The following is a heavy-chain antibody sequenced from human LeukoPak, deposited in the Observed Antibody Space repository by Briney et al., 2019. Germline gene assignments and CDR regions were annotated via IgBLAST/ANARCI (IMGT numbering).Heavy chain of an antibody. D-gene: IGHD1-26*01. Sequence: EASVKVSCKASGYTFTNYDINWVRQATGQGLEWMGWMNPKSGYTGYAQKFQGRVTMTRDTSISTAYMELGSLRSEDTAVYYCARVTGSIDYCGQGTLVTVSS. V-gene: IGHV1-8*01. CDR3: ARVTGSIDY. CDR1: GYTFTNYD. CDR2: MNPKSGYT. J-gene: IGHJ4*02.